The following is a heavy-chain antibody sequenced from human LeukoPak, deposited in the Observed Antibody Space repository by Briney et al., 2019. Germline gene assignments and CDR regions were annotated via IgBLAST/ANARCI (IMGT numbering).Heavy chain of an antibody. CDR1: GFTFSSYG. CDR3: ARTEYCTRGSCYGLAFDV. Sequence: PGGSLRLSCAASGFTFSSYGMHWVRQAPGKGLEWVAFIRYDGSNKYYADSVKGRFTISRDTSKNTLYLQMNSLRAEDTAVYYCARTEYCTRGSCYGLAFDVWGQGTMVTVSS. D-gene: IGHD2-15*01. J-gene: IGHJ3*01. V-gene: IGHV3-30*02. CDR2: IRYDGSNK.